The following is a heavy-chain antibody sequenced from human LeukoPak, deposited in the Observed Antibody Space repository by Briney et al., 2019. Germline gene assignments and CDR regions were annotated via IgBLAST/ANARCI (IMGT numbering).Heavy chain of an antibody. Sequence: GASVKVSCKASGYTFTGYYMHWVRQAPGQGLEWMGWINPNTGATNHSQKFQGRISMTRDTSISTCYMELSSLRSDDTAIYYCARRLWCGISCPADTGGLDVWGQGSTVTVSS. CDR3: ARRLWCGISCPADTGGLDV. V-gene: IGHV1-2*02. CDR1: GYTFTGYY. J-gene: IGHJ6*02. D-gene: IGHD3-3*02. CDR2: INPNTGAT.